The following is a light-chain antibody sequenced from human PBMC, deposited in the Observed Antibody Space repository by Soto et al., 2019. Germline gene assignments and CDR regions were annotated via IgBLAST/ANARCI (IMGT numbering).Light chain of an antibody. CDR1: QSVSNN. Sequence: EIVMTQSPATLSVSPGEGATLSCRASQSVSNNLAWYHQKPGQAPRLLIYGASTRATGIPVRFSGSGSGTEFTLTISSLQSEDFAVYYCLQYNNWPHTFGQGTKLEIK. CDR3: LQYNNWPHT. CDR2: GAS. V-gene: IGKV3D-15*01. J-gene: IGKJ2*01.